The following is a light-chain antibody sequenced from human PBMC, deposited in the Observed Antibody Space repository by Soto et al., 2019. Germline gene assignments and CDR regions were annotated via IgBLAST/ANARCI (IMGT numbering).Light chain of an antibody. CDR2: AAS. CDR1: QGISSW. J-gene: IGKJ5*01. CDR3: QQASSFPLT. V-gene: IGKV1D-12*01. Sequence: DIQMTQSPSSVSASVGDRVTITCRASQGISSWLAWYQQKTGKAPKLLIYAASSLQSGVPSRLSGSASGTYLNLTISRLQPEDFATYYCQQASSFPLTCGQGTRLEIK.